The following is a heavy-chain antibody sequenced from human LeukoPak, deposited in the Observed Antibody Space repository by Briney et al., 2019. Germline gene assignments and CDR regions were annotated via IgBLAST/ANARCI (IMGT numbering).Heavy chain of an antibody. J-gene: IGHJ4*02. CDR3: ARGSGAPYYFDY. CDR2: IYYSGST. Sequence: PSETLSLTCTVSGGSISSGDYYWSWIRQPPGKGLEWIGYIYYSGSTYYNPSLKSRVTISVDTSKNQFSLKLSSVTAADTAVYYCARGSGAPYYFDYWGQGTLVTVSS. D-gene: IGHD7-27*01. CDR1: GGSISSGDYY. V-gene: IGHV4-30-4*08.